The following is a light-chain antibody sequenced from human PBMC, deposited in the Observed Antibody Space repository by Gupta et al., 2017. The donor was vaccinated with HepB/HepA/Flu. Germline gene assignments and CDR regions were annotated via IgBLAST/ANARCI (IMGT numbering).Light chain of an antibody. CDR3: RQCKHWPIT. J-gene: IGKJ5*01. V-gene: IGKV2-30*02. CDR1: QSLVHSDGDTY. CDR2: KVS. Sequence: DVVMTQSPLSLPVTLGQPASISCRSSQSLVHSDGDTYLNWFQQRPGQSPRRLIYKVSNRDSGVPDRFSGSGSGTDFTLKISRVEAEDVGVYYCRQCKHWPITLGQGTRLEIK.